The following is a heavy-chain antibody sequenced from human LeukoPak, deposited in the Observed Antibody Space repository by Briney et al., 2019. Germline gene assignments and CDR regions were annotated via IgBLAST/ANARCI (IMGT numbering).Heavy chain of an antibody. Sequence: GGSLRLSCAASGFTFSTYAMSWVRQAPGKGLEWVSAISGDDGSTYYADSVKGRFTISRDNSKNTLYLQMNSLRAEDTAVYYCAKEVTTVTNIPDYWGQGTLVTVSS. D-gene: IGHD4-17*01. CDR3: AKEVTTVTNIPDY. CDR2: ISGDDGST. V-gene: IGHV3-23*01. J-gene: IGHJ4*02. CDR1: GFTFSTYA.